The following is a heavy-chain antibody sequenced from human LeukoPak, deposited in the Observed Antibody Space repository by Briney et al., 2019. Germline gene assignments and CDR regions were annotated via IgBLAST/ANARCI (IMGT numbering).Heavy chain of an antibody. V-gene: IGHV4-4*02. Sequence: PSGTLSLTCAVSGGSISSSNWWSWVRQPPGKGLEWIGQIYHSGSTNYNPSLKSRVTISVDKSKNQFSLKLSSVTAADTAMYYCARGYRVVGATRPLYYFDYWGQGTLVTVSS. CDR2: IYHSGST. CDR3: ARGYRVVGATRPLYYFDY. D-gene: IGHD1-26*01. CDR1: GGSISSSNW. J-gene: IGHJ4*02.